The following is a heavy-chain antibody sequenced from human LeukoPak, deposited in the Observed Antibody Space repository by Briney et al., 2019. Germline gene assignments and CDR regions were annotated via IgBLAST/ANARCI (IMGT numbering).Heavy chain of an antibody. V-gene: IGHV3-30*18. CDR3: AKNALWGTTVIGYFFDY. Sequence: GGSLRLSCAASGFTFSSYGMHWVRQAPGKGLEWVALISYDGSNKYYADSVKGRFTISRDNSKNTLYLQMNSLRAEDTAVYYCAKNALWGTTVIGYFFDYWGQGTLVAVSS. CDR1: GFTFSSYG. J-gene: IGHJ4*02. D-gene: IGHD4-11*01. CDR2: ISYDGSNK.